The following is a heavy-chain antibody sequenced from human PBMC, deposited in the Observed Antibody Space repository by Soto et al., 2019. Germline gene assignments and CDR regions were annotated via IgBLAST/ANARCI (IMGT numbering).Heavy chain of an antibody. CDR1: GFTFSSYG. CDR2: IWYDGSNK. D-gene: IGHD5-18*01. V-gene: IGHV3-33*01. Sequence: GGSLRLSCAASGFTFSSYGMHWVRQAPGKGLEWVAVIWYDGSNKYYADSVKGRFTISRDNSKNTLYLQMNSLRAEDTAVYYCARDSEQLWRWEIDYWGQGTLVTLSS. J-gene: IGHJ4*02. CDR3: ARDSEQLWRWEIDY.